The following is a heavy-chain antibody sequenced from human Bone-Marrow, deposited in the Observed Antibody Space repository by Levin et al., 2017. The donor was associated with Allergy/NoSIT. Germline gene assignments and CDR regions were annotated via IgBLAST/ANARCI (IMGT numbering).Heavy chain of an antibody. V-gene: IGHV1-18*01. CDR3: ARSTVTTTGMDV. J-gene: IGHJ6*02. Sequence: ASVKVSCKTSGYTFSTYAVNWVRQAPGQGLEWMGWIKGQNGNTDYAEKFQGRVTMTIDTSTSTAYMELRSLRSDDSGVYFCARSTVTTTGMDVWGQGTSVSVSS. CDR1: GYTFSTYA. CDR2: IKGQNGNT. D-gene: IGHD4-17*01.